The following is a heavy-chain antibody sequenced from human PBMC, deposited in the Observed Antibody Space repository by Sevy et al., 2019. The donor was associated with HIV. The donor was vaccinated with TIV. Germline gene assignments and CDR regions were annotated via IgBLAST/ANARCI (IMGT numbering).Heavy chain of an antibody. J-gene: IGHJ4*02. CDR2: ISTDGSIT. D-gene: IGHD2-15*01. CDR1: GFTFSNYW. V-gene: IGHV3-74*01. Sequence: GGSLRLSCVASGFTFSNYWMQWVRQAPGKGPEWVSGISTDGSITVYADSVRGRFTVSRDNAKNTVYLQMNSLRADDTAVFYCARYFKDTGWGQGTLVTVSS. CDR3: ARYFKDTG.